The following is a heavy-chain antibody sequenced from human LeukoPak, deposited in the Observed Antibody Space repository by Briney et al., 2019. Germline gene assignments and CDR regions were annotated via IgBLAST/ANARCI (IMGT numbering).Heavy chain of an antibody. CDR2: IRYDGSNK. J-gene: IGHJ4*02. D-gene: IGHD3-16*01. V-gene: IGHV3-30*02. CDR1: GFTFSSYG. Sequence: GGSLRLSCAASGFTFSSYGMHWVRQAPGKGLEWVAFIRYDGSNKYYADSVKGRFTISRDNSKNTLYLQMNSLRAEDTAVYYCARFGGGYFAVYYFDYWGQGTLVTVSS. CDR3: ARFGGGYFAVYYFDY.